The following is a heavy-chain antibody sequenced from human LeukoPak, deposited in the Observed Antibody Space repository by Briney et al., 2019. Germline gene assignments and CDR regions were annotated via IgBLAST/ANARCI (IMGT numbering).Heavy chain of an antibody. CDR1: GDSVSSDNAA. Sequence: SQTLSLTCAISGDSVSSDNAAWNWIRQSPSRGLEWLGRTLYRSKWYNDYAVSAKGRITISPDTSKNQFSLQLNSVTPEDTAVYYCAREGTMVRGVMNHFDYWGQGTLVTVSS. V-gene: IGHV6-1*01. CDR3: AREGTMVRGVMNHFDY. J-gene: IGHJ4*02. CDR2: TLYRSKWYN. D-gene: IGHD3-10*01.